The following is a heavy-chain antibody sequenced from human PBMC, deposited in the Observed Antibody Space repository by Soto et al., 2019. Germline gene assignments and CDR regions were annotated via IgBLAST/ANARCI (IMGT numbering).Heavy chain of an antibody. V-gene: IGHV4-4*02. D-gene: IGHD6-13*01. CDR3: ARDPQQVDFWYFDL. J-gene: IGHJ2*01. CDR1: GGSISSSNW. CDR2: IYHSGST. Sequence: QVQLQESGPGLVKPSGTLSLTCAVSGGSISSSNWWSWVRQPPGKGLEWIGEIYHSGSTNYNPSLKSRVTISSKKSKEQFPPEPGSCAGADTAVEFWARDPQQVDFWYFDLWGRGTLVTVSS.